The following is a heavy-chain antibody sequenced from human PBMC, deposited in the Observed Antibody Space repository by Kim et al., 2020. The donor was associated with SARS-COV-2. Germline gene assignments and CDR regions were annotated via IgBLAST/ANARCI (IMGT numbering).Heavy chain of an antibody. CDR3: ARDFENWNPIAFDI. J-gene: IGHJ3*02. Sequence: SVKVSCKASGGTFSSYAISWVRQAPGQGLEWMGGIIPIFGTANYAQKFQGRVTITADESTSTAYMELSSLRSEDTAVYYCARDFENWNPIAFDIWGQGTMVTVSS. CDR1: GGTFSSYA. CDR2: IIPIFGTA. D-gene: IGHD1-1*01. V-gene: IGHV1-69*13.